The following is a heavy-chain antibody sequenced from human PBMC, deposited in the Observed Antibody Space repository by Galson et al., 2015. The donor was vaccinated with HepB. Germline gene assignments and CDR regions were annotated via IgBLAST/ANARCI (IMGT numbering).Heavy chain of an antibody. CDR1: GYTFTNYA. J-gene: IGHJ6*02. CDR2: TNTNTGNP. CDR3: ARVTSIYYYNSSYSYYYYGMDV. D-gene: IGHD3-22*01. V-gene: IGHV7-4-1*02. Sequence: SVKVSCKASGYTFTNYAMNWVRQAPGRGLEWLGWTNTNTGNPTYAQGFTGRFVFSLDASVNTAYLQISSLKAEDSAFYYCARVTSIYYYNSSYSYYYYGMDVWGQGTTVTVSS.